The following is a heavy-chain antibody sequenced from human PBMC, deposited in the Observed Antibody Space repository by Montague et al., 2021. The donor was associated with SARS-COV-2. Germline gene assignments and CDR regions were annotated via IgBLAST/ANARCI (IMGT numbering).Heavy chain of an antibody. CDR2: INPSGGDS. Sequence: SVKVSCKASGYTFTSYYIHWVRQAPGQGLEWLGVINPSGGDSTYAQRFQGRVTMTRDTSTSTVYMELSSLRSEDTAVYYCARRWPQTCYYGMDVWGQGTTVTVSS. D-gene: IGHD4-23*01. V-gene: IGHV1-46*01. CDR1: GYTFTSYY. CDR3: ARRWPQTCYYGMDV. J-gene: IGHJ6*02.